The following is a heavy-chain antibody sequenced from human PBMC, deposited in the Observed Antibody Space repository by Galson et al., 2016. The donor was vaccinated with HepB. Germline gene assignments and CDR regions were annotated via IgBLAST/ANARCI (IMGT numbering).Heavy chain of an antibody. CDR2: IYYTGNT. J-gene: IGHJ6*03. Sequence: TLSLTCTVSGASISGTNYYWGWIRQTPGRGLEWVGSIYYTGNTNYKPSLGSRVTISVDTAKNHLSLRLNSVTAADTAVYYCATGLVVAGKMYYYYMDVWGKGTSVTVSS. CDR3: ATGLVVAGKMYYYYMDV. CDR1: GASISGTNYY. D-gene: IGHD6-19*01. V-gene: IGHV4-39*01.